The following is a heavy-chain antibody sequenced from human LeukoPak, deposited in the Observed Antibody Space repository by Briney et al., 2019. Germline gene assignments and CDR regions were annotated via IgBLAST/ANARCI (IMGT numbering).Heavy chain of an antibody. CDR2: ISGSGGST. CDR1: GFNFVNAY. V-gene: IGHV3-23*01. Sequence: GGSLRLSCAASGFNFVNAYMSWVRQAPGKGLEWVSAISGSGGSTYYADSVKGRFTISRDNAKNTLYLQMNSLRAEDTAVYYCASSRYSGYDWALDYWGQGTLVTVSS. D-gene: IGHD5-12*01. J-gene: IGHJ4*02. CDR3: ASSRYSGYDWALDY.